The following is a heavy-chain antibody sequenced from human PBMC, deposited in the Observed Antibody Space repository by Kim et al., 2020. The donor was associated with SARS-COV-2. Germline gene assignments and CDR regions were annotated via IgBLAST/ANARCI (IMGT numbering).Heavy chain of an antibody. CDR2: FDPEDGET. J-gene: IGHJ6*03. CDR3: AKRSQYYYYMDV. Sequence: ASVKVSCKVSGYTLTELSMHWVRQAPGKGLEWMGGFDPEDGETIYAQKFQGRVTMTEDTSTDTAYMELSSLRSEDTAVYYCAKRSQYYYYMDVWGKGTTVTVSS. V-gene: IGHV1-24*01. CDR1: GYTLTELS.